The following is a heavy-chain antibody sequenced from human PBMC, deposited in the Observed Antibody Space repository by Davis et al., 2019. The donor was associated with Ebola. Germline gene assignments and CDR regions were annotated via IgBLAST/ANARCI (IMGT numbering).Heavy chain of an antibody. CDR1: GYSFTTYW. D-gene: IGHD5-18*01. Sequence: GESLKISCTGSGYSFTTYWINWVRQMPGKGLEWMGRIDPSDSYINYSPSFQAHVTISADKSVNTAYLQWSSLEASDTAMYYCARLASYTASYTGVVTPAFDIWGQGTMVTVSS. CDR3: ARLASYTASYTGVVTPAFDI. V-gene: IGHV5-10-1*01. CDR2: IDPSDSYI. J-gene: IGHJ3*02.